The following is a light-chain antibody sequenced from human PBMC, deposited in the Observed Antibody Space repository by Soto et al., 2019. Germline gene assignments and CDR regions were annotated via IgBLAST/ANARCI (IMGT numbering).Light chain of an antibody. V-gene: IGKV3-20*01. CDR3: EQYGTSPFT. CDR1: QSVSSSY. J-gene: IGKJ3*01. CDR2: GAS. Sequence: EIVLTQSPGTLSLSPGERATFSCRASQSVSSSYLAWYQQKPGQAPRLLIYGASSRATAIPDTFSGSGSGTDFTLTISRLVPEAFAVYYYEQYGTSPFTFGPGTKVDIK.